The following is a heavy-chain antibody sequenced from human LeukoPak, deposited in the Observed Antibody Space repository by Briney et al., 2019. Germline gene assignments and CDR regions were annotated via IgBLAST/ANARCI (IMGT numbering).Heavy chain of an antibody. CDR2: INQGGSRL. CDR1: GFTFGRYW. J-gene: IGHJ4*02. CDR3: ARLKDDVTKLDY. Sequence: GGSLRLSCAGSGFTFGRYWMSWVRQAPGKGREWVASINQGGSRLHYLDSVTGRFIISRDDDQNSLFLQMTRLRVDDTAVYYCARLKDDVTKLDYWGQGTLVSVSS. V-gene: IGHV3-7*01. D-gene: IGHD2-8*01.